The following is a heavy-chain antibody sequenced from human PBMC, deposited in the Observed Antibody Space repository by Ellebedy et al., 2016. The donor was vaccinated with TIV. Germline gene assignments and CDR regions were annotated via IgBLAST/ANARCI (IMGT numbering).Heavy chain of an antibody. CDR1: GGSISSTNW. CDR2: IYHSGST. Sequence: MPSETLSLTCTVSGGSISSTNWWSWVRQPPGQGLEWIGEIYHSGSTNYNPSLQSRVTILVDKSKNQFSLKLSSVTAADTAVYYCARVHLFFQWLRAFDIWGQGTMVTVSS. D-gene: IGHD6-19*01. J-gene: IGHJ3*02. CDR3: ARVHLFFQWLRAFDI. V-gene: IGHV4-4*02.